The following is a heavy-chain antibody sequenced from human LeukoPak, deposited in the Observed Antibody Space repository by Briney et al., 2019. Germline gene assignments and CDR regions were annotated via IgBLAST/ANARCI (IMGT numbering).Heavy chain of an antibody. CDR2: IRSKAYGGTT. D-gene: IGHD3-22*01. J-gene: IGHJ3*02. CDR1: GFTFGDYA. CDR3: TREGYYDSSGYSDAFDI. Sequence: GGSLRLSCTASGFTFGDYAMSWVRQGPGNGLEWVGFIRSKAYGGTTEYAASVKGRFTISRDDSKSIAHLEMNSLKTEDTAVYYCTREGYYDSSGYSDAFDIWGQGTMVTVSS. V-gene: IGHV3-49*04.